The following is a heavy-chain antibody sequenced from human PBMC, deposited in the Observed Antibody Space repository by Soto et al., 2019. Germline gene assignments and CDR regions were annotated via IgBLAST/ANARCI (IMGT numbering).Heavy chain of an antibody. CDR1: GGSISSFY. Sequence: QVQLQESGPGLVKPSETLSLTCTVSGGSISSFYWSWIRQPPGKGLEWIGYIYYTGSTNYNPSLRSRVTLSVDMSTNQFSLKLSSVTAADTAVYYCARTGVAVAGTGLTFWYSDLWGRGTLVTVSS. D-gene: IGHD6-19*01. CDR3: ARTGVAVAGTGLTFWYSDL. V-gene: IGHV4-59*08. J-gene: IGHJ2*01. CDR2: IYYTGST.